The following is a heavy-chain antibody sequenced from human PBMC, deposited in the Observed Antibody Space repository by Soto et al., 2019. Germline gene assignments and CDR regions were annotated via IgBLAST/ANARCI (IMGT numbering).Heavy chain of an antibody. J-gene: IGHJ5*02. CDR3: ARHVGAYSSGWAGNWFDP. D-gene: IGHD6-19*01. V-gene: IGHV4-39*01. CDR1: GGSISSSSYY. Sequence: PSETLSLTCTVSGGSISSSSYYWGWIRQPPGKGLEWIGSIYYSGSTYYNPSLKSRVTISVDTSKNQFSLKLSSVTAADTAVYYCARHVGAYSSGWAGNWFDPWGQGTLVTVSS. CDR2: IYYSGST.